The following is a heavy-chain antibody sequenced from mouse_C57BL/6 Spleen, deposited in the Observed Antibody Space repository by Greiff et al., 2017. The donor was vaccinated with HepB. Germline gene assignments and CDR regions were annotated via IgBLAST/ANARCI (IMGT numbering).Heavy chain of an antibody. V-gene: IGHV1-69*01. J-gene: IGHJ1*03. D-gene: IGHD4-1*01. CDR2: IDPSDSYT. CDR3: ARRLTGTSWYFDV. Sequence: QVQLQQPGAELVMPGASVKLSCKASGYTFTSYWMHWVKQRPGQGLEWIGEIDPSDSYTNYNQKFKGKSTLTVDKSSSTAYMQLSSLTSEDSAVYDCARRLTGTSWYFDVWGTGTTVTVSS. CDR1: GYTFTSYW.